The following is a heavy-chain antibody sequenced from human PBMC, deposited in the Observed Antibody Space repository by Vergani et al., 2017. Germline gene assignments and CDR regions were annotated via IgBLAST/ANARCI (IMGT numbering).Heavy chain of an antibody. D-gene: IGHD6-19*01. CDR3: ARAYSSGWCIDY. V-gene: IGHV4-39*01. CDR2: IFYSGST. J-gene: IGHJ4*02. Sequence: QLQLQESGPGLVKPSETLSLTCIVSGGSISTSSYSWGWIRQPPGKGLEWIGNIFYSGSTGYNPSLNSRVTISVDTSNNQFSLKLRSVTAADTAVYYCARAYSSGWCIDYWGQETLVTVSS. CDR1: GGSISTSSYS.